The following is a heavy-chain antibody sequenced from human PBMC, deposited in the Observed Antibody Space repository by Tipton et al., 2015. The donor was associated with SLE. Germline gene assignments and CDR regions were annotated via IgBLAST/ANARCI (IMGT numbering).Heavy chain of an antibody. CDR2: ISYDGSEK. V-gene: IGHV3-30*04. CDR1: GFTFSSYT. Sequence: SLRLSCAASGFTFSSYTMHWVRQAPGKGLEWVVVISYDGSEKYYVDSVKGRFTISRDNAKNSLYLQMNSLRAEDTAVYYCARDGETGTYFDYWGQGTLVTVSS. D-gene: IGHD3-10*01. CDR3: ARDGETGTYFDY. J-gene: IGHJ4*02.